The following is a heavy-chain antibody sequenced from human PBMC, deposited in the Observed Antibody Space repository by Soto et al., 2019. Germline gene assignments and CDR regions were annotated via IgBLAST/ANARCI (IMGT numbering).Heavy chain of an antibody. CDR2: ISGSGGST. V-gene: IGHV3-23*01. CDR3: AKRGIGAYSDY. CDR1: GFTFSSYA. Sequence: EVQLLESGGGLVQPGGSLRLSCAASGFTFSSYAMRWVRQAPGKGLEWVSAISGSGGSTYYADSVKGRFTISRDNSKNTLYLKMNSLGAEDTAVYYCAKRGIGAYSDYWGQGTLVTVSS. D-gene: IGHD3-16*01. J-gene: IGHJ4*02.